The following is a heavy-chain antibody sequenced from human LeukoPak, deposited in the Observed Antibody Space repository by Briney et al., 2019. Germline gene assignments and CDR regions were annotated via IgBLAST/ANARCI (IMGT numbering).Heavy chain of an antibody. V-gene: IGHV3-30-3*01. CDR3: ARGGSVVVAAKAADY. CDR2: ISYDGSNK. CDR1: GSTFSSYA. J-gene: IGHJ4*02. Sequence: PGGSLRLSCAASGSTFSSYAMHWVRQAPGKGLEWVAVISYDGSNKYYADSVKGRFTISRDNSKNTLYLQMNSLRAEDTAVYYCARGGSVVVAAKAADYWGQGTLVTVSS. D-gene: IGHD2-15*01.